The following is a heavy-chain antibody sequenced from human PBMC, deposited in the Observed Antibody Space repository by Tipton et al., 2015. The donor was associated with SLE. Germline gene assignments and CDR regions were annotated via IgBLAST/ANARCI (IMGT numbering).Heavy chain of an antibody. J-gene: IGHJ4*02. Sequence: LRLSCTVSGGPISGYYWNWIRQPPGKGLEWVGYINYSGNTNYNPSLKGRVTISVDTSKHQFSLKLNSVTAADTAVYYCARRHYSGPFDSWGQGTLVTVSS. CDR2: INYSGNT. D-gene: IGHD5-12*01. CDR1: GGPISGYY. V-gene: IGHV4-59*12. CDR3: ARRHYSGPFDS.